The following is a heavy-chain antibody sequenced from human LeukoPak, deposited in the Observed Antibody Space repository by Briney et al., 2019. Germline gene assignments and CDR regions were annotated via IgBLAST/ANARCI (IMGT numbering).Heavy chain of an antibody. CDR3: TTDVNVLRYFDWLKAFDI. V-gene: IGHV3-15*01. D-gene: IGHD3-9*01. CDR2: IKSKTDGGTT. CDR1: GFTFSNAW. Sequence: GGSLRLSCAASGFTFSNAWMSWVRQAPGKGLEWVGRIKSKTDGGTTDYAAPVKGRFTISRDDSKNTLYLQMNSLKTEDTAVYYCTTDVNVLRYFDWLKAFDIWGQGTMVTVSS. J-gene: IGHJ3*02.